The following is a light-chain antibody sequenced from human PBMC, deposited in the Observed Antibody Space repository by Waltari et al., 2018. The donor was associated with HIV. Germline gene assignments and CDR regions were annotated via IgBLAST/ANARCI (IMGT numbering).Light chain of an antibody. J-gene: IGLJ3*02. CDR1: YDY. Sequence: AAPGQKVTISCSGSYDYVSWYQHVPGAAPKLLIYDNNKRPSGIPDRFSGSKSGTSATLGITGLQTGDEADYYCGTWDPRLSAGVFGGGTKLTVL. V-gene: IGLV1-51*01. CDR3: GTWDPRLSAGV. CDR2: DNN.